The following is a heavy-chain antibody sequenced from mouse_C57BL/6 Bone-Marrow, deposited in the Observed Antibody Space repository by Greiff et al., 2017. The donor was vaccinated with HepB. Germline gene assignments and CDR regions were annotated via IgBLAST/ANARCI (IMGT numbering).Heavy chain of an antibody. CDR1: GYAFTNYL. Sequence: QVQLQQSGAELVRPGTSVKVSCKASGYAFTNYLIEWVKQRPGQGLEWIGVINPGSGGTNYNEKFKGKATLTADKSSSTAYMQLSSLTSEDSAVYFCARSYYYGSLYAMDYWGQGTSVTVSS. CDR3: ARSYYYGSLYAMDY. V-gene: IGHV1-54*01. D-gene: IGHD1-1*01. J-gene: IGHJ4*01. CDR2: INPGSGGT.